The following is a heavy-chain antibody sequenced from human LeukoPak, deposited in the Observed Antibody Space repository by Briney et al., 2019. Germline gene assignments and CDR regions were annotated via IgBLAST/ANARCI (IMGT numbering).Heavy chain of an antibody. CDR1: GGTFSSYA. J-gene: IGHJ6*03. CDR2: IIPIFGTA. Sequence: SVKVSCKASGGTFSSYAISWVRQAPGQGLEWMGGIIPIFGTANYAQKFQGRVTITADKSTSTAYMELSSLRSEDTAVYYCARDRSPENDFWSGYYSYYYYYMDVWGKGTTVTVSS. V-gene: IGHV1-69*06. D-gene: IGHD3-3*01. CDR3: ARDRSPENDFWSGYYSYYYYYMDV.